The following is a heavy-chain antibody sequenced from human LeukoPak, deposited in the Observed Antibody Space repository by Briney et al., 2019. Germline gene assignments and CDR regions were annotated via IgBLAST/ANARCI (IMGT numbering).Heavy chain of an antibody. J-gene: IGHJ4*02. CDR3: TKDRAQVTGPHGYFDY. V-gene: IGHV3-23*01. CDR1: GFNFSVYA. CDR2: ITNSGSAT. Sequence: GGSLRLSCAASGFNFSVYAMTWVRRAPGKGLEWISSITNSGSATYYSDSVRGRFTILRDNSKNMLYLQMNSLRADDTGVYYCTKDRAQVTGPHGYFDYWGQGTLVAVSS. D-gene: IGHD7-27*01.